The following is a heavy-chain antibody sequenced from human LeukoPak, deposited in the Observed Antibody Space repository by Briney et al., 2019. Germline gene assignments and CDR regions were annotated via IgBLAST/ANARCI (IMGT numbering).Heavy chain of an antibody. CDR2: INPNSGDP. CDR1: GYTFTDSY. V-gene: IGHV1-2*06. CDR3: ARGNNYGSGSLFYG. Sequence: ASVKVSCKTSGYTFTDSYIHWVRQAPGQGLEWMGRINPNSGDPNYPQKFQGRVTMTRDTSISTAYMEMSSLKSDDTAVYHCARGNNYGSGSLFYGWGQGTLVTVSS. D-gene: IGHD3-10*01. J-gene: IGHJ4*02.